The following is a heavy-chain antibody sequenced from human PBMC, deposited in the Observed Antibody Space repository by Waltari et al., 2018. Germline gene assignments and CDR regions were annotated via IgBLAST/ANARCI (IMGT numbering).Heavy chain of an antibody. J-gene: IGHJ6*03. CDR3: AREEYSSSPDRNYMDV. D-gene: IGHD6-6*01. V-gene: IGHV4-38-2*02. CDR1: GYSISSGYY. Sequence: QVQLQESGPGLVKPSETLSLTCAVSGYSISSGYYWGWIRQPPGKGLEWIGSIYHSGSTCYNPSLKSRVTIAVATSKNQFSLKLSSVTAADTAVYYCAREEYSSSPDRNYMDVWGKGTTVTV. CDR2: IYHSGST.